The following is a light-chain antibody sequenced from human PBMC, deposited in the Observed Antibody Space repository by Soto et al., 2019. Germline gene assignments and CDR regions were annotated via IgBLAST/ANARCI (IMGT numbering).Light chain of an antibody. CDR1: SYNIGSNT. CDR2: SNN. CDR3: AAWDDSLNGYV. Sequence: SVLTQPPSASGTPGQRVTISCSGSSYNIGSNTVNWYQQLPGTAPKLLICSNNQRPSGVPDRFSGSKSGTSASLAISGLQSEDEADYYCAAWDDSLNGYVFGTGTKVTVL. V-gene: IGLV1-44*01. J-gene: IGLJ1*01.